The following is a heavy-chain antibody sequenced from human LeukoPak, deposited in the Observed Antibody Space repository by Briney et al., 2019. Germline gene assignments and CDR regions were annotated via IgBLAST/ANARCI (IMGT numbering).Heavy chain of an antibody. CDR3: ARDFGRFFNYYYMDV. V-gene: IGHV3-30-3*01. CDR1: GFTFSSYA. J-gene: IGHJ6*03. D-gene: IGHD3-3*01. Sequence: GRSLRLSCAASGFTFSSYAMHWVRQAPGKGPEWVAVISYDGSNKYYADSVKGRFTISRDNSKNTLYLQMNSLRAEDTAVYYCARDFGRFFNYYYMDVWGKGTTVTVSS. CDR2: ISYDGSNK.